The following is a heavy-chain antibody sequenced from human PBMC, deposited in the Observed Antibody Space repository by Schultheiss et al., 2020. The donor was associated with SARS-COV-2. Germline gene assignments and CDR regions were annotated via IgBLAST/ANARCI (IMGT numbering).Heavy chain of an antibody. J-gene: IGHJ6*03. V-gene: IGHV5-10-1*01. D-gene: IGHD4-17*01. CDR2: IDPSDSYT. CDR1: GYSFTSYW. CDR3: ARSLSGATVTTFLNYYMDV. Sequence: GESLKISCKGSGYSFTSYWISWVRQMPGKGLEWMGRIDPSDSYTNYSPSFQGHVTISADKSISTAYLQWSSLKASDTAMYYCARSLSGATVTTFLNYYMDVWGKGTTVTVSS.